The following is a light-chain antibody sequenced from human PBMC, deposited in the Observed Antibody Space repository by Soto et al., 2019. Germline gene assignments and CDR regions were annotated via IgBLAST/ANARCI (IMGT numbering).Light chain of an antibody. CDR1: QSVNSN. CDR2: GAS. CDR3: QQYYDWPRT. Sequence: EIVMTQSPATLSVSPGERATLSCRASQSVNSNIGWYQQRPGQAPRLLIYGASTRAAGIPARFSGGGSGTEFTLTSSSLQSEDFALYYCQQYYDWPRTCGQGTKVEIK. J-gene: IGKJ1*01. V-gene: IGKV3-15*01.